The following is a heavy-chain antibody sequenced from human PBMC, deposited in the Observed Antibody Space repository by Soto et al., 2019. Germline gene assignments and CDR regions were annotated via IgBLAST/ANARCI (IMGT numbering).Heavy chain of an antibody. D-gene: IGHD3-9*01. CDR1: GFTFSSYG. Sequence: QVQLVESGGGVGQPGRSLRLSCAASGFTFSSYGMHWVRQAPGKGLEWVAVISYDGSNKYYADSVKGRFTISRDNSKNTLYLQMNSLRAEDTAVHYCAKAHILTGYYPKKPYYYYGMDVWGQGTTVTVSS. V-gene: IGHV3-30*18. J-gene: IGHJ6*02. CDR3: AKAHILTGYYPKKPYYYYGMDV. CDR2: ISYDGSNK.